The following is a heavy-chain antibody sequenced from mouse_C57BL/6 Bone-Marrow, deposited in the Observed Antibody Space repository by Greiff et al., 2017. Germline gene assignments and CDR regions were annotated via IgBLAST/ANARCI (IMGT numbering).Heavy chain of an antibody. Sequence: EVKLQESGGGLVQPGGSLKLSCAASGFTFSDYGMAWVRPAPRKGPEWVAFISNLAYSIYYADTVTGRFTISRENAKNTLYLEMSSLRSEDTAMYYCARQDYGSSYDYAMDYWGQGTSVTVSS. D-gene: IGHD1-1*01. J-gene: IGHJ4*01. CDR3: ARQDYGSSYDYAMDY. V-gene: IGHV5-15*01. CDR1: GFTFSDYG. CDR2: ISNLAYSI.